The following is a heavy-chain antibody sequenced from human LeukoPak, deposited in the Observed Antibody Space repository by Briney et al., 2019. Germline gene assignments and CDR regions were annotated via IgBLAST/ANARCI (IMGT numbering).Heavy chain of an antibody. J-gene: IGHJ4*02. Sequence: GGSLRLSCAASGFTISPYWMSWVRQAPGKGLEWVAFIRYDGSNKYYADSVKGRFTISRDNSKNTLYLQMNSLRAEDTAVYYCAKDYAYGDYYFDYWGQGTLVTVSS. CDR3: AKDYAYGDYYFDY. V-gene: IGHV3-30*02. CDR2: IRYDGSNK. D-gene: IGHD4-17*01. CDR1: GFTISPYW.